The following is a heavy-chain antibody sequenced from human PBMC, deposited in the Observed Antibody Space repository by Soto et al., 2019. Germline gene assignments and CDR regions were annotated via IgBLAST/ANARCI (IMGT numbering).Heavy chain of an antibody. CDR2: INHSGST. J-gene: IGHJ3*02. V-gene: IGHV4-34*01. D-gene: IGHD3-10*01. Sequence: SETLSLTCAVYGGSFSGYYWSWIRQPPGKGLEWIGEINHSGSTNYNPSLKSRVTISVDTSKNRFSLKLSSVTAADTAVYYCASTYYYGSGSFTDAFDIWGQGTMVTVSS. CDR3: ASTYYYGSGSFTDAFDI. CDR1: GGSFSGYY.